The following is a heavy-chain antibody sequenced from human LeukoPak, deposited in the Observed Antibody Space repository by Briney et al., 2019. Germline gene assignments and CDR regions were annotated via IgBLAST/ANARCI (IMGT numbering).Heavy chain of an antibody. Sequence: GASVKVSCKASGGTFSSYAISWVRQAPGQGLEWMGGIIPIFGTANYAQKFQGRDTITADKSTSTAYMELSSLRSEDTAVYYCANLGESPDYYHYGMDVWGKGTTVTVSS. CDR1: GGTFSSYA. J-gene: IGHJ6*04. CDR3: ANLGESPDYYHYGMDV. V-gene: IGHV1-69*06. CDR2: IIPIFGTA.